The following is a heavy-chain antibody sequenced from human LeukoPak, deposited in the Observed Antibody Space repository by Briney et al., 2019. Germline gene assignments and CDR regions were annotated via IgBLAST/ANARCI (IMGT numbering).Heavy chain of an antibody. CDR1: GGSISSSSYY. CDR2: IYYSGST. V-gene: IGHV4-39*07. J-gene: IGHJ4*02. Sequence: SETPSLTCTVSGGSISSSSYYWGWIRQPPGKGLEWIGSIYYSGSTYYNPSLKSRVTISVDTSKNQFSLKLSSVTAADTAVYYCARVGGDYPSTIDYWGQGTLVTVSS. D-gene: IGHD4-17*01. CDR3: ARVGGDYPSTIDY.